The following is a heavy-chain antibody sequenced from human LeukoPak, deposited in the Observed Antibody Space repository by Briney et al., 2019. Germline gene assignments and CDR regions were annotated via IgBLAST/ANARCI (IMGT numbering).Heavy chain of an antibody. Sequence: ASVKVSCNASGYTFTDYYMHWVRQAPGQGLEWMGWINPNNGGTNYAQKFQGRVTMTSDTSIGTAYMELSRLRSDDTAVYYCARPSYCTGASCYWGYWGQGTLVTVSS. D-gene: IGHD2-15*01. V-gene: IGHV1-2*02. CDR2: INPNNGGT. J-gene: IGHJ4*02. CDR1: GYTFTDYY. CDR3: ARPSYCTGASCYWGY.